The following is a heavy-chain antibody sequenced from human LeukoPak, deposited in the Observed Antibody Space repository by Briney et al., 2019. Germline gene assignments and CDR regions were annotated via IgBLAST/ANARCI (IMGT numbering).Heavy chain of an antibody. D-gene: IGHD3-22*01. Sequence: GGSLRLSCAASGFTFSSYWMSWVRQAPGKGLEWVANIKQDGSEKYYVDSVKGRFTIPRDNAKNSLYLQMNSLRAEDTAVYYCARGQYYYDSSGLFDYWGQGTLVTVSS. CDR1: GFTFSSYW. V-gene: IGHV3-7*01. J-gene: IGHJ4*02. CDR3: ARGQYYYDSSGLFDY. CDR2: IKQDGSEK.